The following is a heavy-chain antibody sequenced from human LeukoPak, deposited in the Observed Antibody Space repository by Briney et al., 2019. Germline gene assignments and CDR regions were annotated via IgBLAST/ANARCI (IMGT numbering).Heavy chain of an antibody. CDR2: IYTSGST. CDR1: GGSISSGSYY. V-gene: IGHV4-61*02. Sequence: SETLSLTCTVSGGSISSGSYYWSWIRQPAGKGLEWLGRIYTSGSTNYNPSLKSRVTISVDTSKNQFSLKLSSVTAADTAVYYCARRDTYSYDSSGYFAFDIGGQGTMGTVSS. CDR3: ARRDTYSYDSSGYFAFDI. D-gene: IGHD3-22*01. J-gene: IGHJ3*02.